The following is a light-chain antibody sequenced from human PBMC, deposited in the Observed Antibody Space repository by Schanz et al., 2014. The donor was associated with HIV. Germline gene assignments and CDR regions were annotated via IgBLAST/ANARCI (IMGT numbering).Light chain of an antibody. CDR2: GAS. V-gene: IGKV3-20*01. CDR1: QSVSSY. CDR3: QQYGLT. J-gene: IGKJ4*01. Sequence: EIVMTQSPATLSVSPGERATLSCRASQSVSSYLAWYQQKPGQAPRLVIFGASNRATGIPDRFSGSGSGTDFTLTISRLEPEDFAVYYCQQYGLTFGGGTKVEIK.